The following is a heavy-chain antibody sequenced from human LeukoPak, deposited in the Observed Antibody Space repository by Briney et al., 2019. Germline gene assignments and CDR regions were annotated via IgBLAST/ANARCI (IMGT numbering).Heavy chain of an antibody. CDR2: ISGYNGNT. Sequence: ASVKVSCKASGYTFTNYGISWVRQAPGQGLEWMGWISGYNGNTKYAQKFQGRVTMTTDTSTSTAYMELSSLRSDDTAVYYCARDNSVRDEAWWFNPWGQGTLVTVSS. J-gene: IGHJ5*02. CDR3: ARDNSVRDEAWWFNP. D-gene: IGHD5-24*01. V-gene: IGHV1-18*01. CDR1: GYTFTNYG.